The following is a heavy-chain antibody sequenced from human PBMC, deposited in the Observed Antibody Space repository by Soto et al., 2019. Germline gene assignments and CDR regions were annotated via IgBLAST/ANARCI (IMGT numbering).Heavy chain of an antibody. Sequence: GGSLRLSCPATGFTFSTCAMNWVRQAPGKGLEWVSAISGSGGSTYYADSVKGRFTISRDNSKNTLYLQMNSLRAEDTAVYYCAKALAGHFDYWGQGTLVTVSS. D-gene: IGHD6-13*01. CDR3: AKALAGHFDY. CDR2: ISGSGGST. V-gene: IGHV3-23*01. J-gene: IGHJ4*02. CDR1: GFTFSTCA.